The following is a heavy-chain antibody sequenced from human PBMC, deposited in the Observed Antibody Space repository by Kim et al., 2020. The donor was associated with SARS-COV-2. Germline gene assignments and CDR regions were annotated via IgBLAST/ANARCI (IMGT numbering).Heavy chain of an antibody. V-gene: IGHV4-31*03. D-gene: IGHD1-26*01. Sequence: SETLSLTCTVSGGSISSGGYYWSWIRQHPGKGLEWIGYIYYSGSTYYNPSLKSRVTISVDTSKNQFSLKLSSVTAADTAVYYCAREYSGSYSTWGQGTMVTVSS. CDR3: AREYSGSYST. CDR1: GGSISSGGYY. J-gene: IGHJ3*01. CDR2: IYYSGST.